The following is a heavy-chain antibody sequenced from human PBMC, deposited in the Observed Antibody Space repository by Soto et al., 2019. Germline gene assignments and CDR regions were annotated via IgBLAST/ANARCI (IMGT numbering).Heavy chain of an antibody. D-gene: IGHD4-17*01. CDR2: ISTYNGNT. CDR3: ARTTVTASYYYMDV. V-gene: IGHV1-18*01. J-gene: IGHJ6*03. Sequence: QGQLVQSGAEVKQPGASVKVSCKASGYTFTNYGFTWVRQAPGQGLEWLGWISTYNGNTKYAQKVQGRLTMTTDTSTSTANMELTSLRSDDTALYYCARTTVTASYYYMDVWGKGSTVTVSS. CDR1: GYTFTNYG.